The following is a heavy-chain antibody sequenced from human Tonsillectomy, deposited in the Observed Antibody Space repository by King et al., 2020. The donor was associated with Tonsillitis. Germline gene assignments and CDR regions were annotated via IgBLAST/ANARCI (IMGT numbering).Heavy chain of an antibody. V-gene: IGHV3-15*07. CDR2: IKSNTDGGTT. CDR3: ATDPSRFSSGWNNYYYYYMDV. D-gene: IGHD6-19*01. J-gene: IGHJ6*03. Sequence: EQLVQSGGGLVKPGGSLRLSCAASGFTFTNAWMNWVRQAPGKGLEWVGRIKSNTDGGTTDYAAPVKGRFTISRDDSRSTVFLQMNSLKTEDTAVYYCATDPSRFSSGWNNYYYYYMDVWGKGTTVTVSS. CDR1: GFTFTNAW.